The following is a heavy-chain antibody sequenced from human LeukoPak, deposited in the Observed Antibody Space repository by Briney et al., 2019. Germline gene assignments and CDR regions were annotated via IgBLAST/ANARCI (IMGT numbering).Heavy chain of an antibody. CDR1: GFTFSSYA. J-gene: IGHJ3*02. CDR2: ISGSGGST. Sequence: GGSLRLSCAASGFTFSSYAMSWVRQAPGKGLEWVSTISGSGGSTYYADSVKGRFTISRDNSKNTLYLQMNSLRAEDTAVYYCARDGTAFKYAFDIWGQGTMVTVSS. V-gene: IGHV3-23*01. CDR3: ARDGTAFKYAFDI. D-gene: IGHD1-1*01.